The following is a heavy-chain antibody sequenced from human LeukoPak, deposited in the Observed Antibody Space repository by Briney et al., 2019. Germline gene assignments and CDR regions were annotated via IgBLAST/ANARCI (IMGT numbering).Heavy chain of an antibody. CDR3: ARDPGGSGDYFDY. Sequence: PGGSLRLSCAASGFTFSSYAMHWVRQAPGKGLEWVAVISYDGSNKYYADSVKGRFTISRDNSKNTLYLQMNSLRAEDTAVYCCARDPGGSGDYFDYWGQGTLVTVSS. J-gene: IGHJ4*02. V-gene: IGHV3-30-3*01. CDR1: GFTFSSYA. CDR2: ISYDGSNK. D-gene: IGHD3-10*01.